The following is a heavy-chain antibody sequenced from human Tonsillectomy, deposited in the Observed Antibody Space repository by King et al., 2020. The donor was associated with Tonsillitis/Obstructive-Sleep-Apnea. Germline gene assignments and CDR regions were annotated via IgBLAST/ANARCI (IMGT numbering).Heavy chain of an antibody. V-gene: IGHV3-23*04. CDR3: AKARRITMIVVVTTGYFDY. CDR1: GFTFSSYA. CDR2: ISGSGGST. Sequence: VQLVESGGGLVQPGGSLRLSCAASGFTFSSYAMNWVRQAPGKGLEWVSAISGSGGSTYYADSVKGRFTISRDNSKNTLYLQMNSLRAEDTAVYYCAKARRITMIVVVTTGYFDYWGQGTLVTVSS. D-gene: IGHD3-22*01. J-gene: IGHJ4*02.